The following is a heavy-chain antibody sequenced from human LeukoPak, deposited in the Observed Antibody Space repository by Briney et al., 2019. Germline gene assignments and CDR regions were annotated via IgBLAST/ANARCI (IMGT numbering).Heavy chain of an antibody. CDR2: INLNSGGT. CDR1: GYTFTGYY. Sequence: ASVKVSCKASGYTFTGYYMHWVRQAPGQGLEWMAWINLNSGGTNYAHKVQGRVTMTRYTAISTAYMALSRLSSADTGVYYCARGPLVRRGPADMLVGVNWFAPWGQGNLVTVPS. V-gene: IGHV1-2*02. D-gene: IGHD2-2*01. CDR3: ARGPLVRRGPADMLVGVNWFAP. J-gene: IGHJ5*02.